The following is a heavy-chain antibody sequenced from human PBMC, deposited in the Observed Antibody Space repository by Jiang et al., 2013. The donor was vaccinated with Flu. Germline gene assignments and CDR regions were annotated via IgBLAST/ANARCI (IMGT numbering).Heavy chain of an antibody. J-gene: IGHJ4*02. V-gene: IGHV1-69*04. CDR2: IIPILGIA. D-gene: IGHD3-22*01. CDR3: ARQGYYYDSSGYYYGY. CDR1: GGTFSSYA. Sequence: EVKKPGSSVKVSCKASGGTFSSYAISWVRQAPGQGLEWMGRIIPILGIANYAQKFQGRVTITADKSTSTAYMELSSLRSEDTAVYYCARQGYYYDSSGYYYGYWGQGTLVTVSS.